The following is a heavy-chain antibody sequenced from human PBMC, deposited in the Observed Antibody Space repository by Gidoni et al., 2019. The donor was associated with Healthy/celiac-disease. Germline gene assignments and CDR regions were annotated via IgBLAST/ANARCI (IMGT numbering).Heavy chain of an antibody. D-gene: IGHD2-2*01. J-gene: IGHJ5*02. CDR1: GGSISSSSYY. V-gene: IGHV4-39*01. Sequence: QLQLQESGPGLVKPSETLSLTCTVSGGSISSSSYYWGWIRQPPGKGLEWSGSIYYRGSTYYNQSLKSRVTISVETSKNQFSLNRSSVTAADTAVYYCARLCYCSSTSCSAGSWFDPWGQGTLVTVSS. CDR3: ARLCYCSSTSCSAGSWFDP. CDR2: IYYRGST.